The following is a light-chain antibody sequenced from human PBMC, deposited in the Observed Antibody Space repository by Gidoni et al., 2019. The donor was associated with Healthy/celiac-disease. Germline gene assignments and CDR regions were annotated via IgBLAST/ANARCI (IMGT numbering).Light chain of an antibody. CDR1: QSVSSSY. J-gene: IGKJ1*01. Sequence: EIVLTPSPVTLSLSTGERATLSCRASQSVSSSYLAWYQQKPGQAPRLLIYGASSRATGIPDRFSGSGSGTDFTLTISRLEPEDFAVYYCQQYGSSPGTFGQGTKVEIK. CDR3: QQYGSSPGT. V-gene: IGKV3-20*01. CDR2: GAS.